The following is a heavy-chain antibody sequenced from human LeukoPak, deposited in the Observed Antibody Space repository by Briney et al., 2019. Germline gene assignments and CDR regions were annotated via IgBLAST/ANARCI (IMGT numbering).Heavy chain of an antibody. CDR1: GFTFSSYG. CDR3: AKAKWFGESPFHY. Sequence: GGSLRLSCAASGFTFSSYGMNWVRQAPGKGLEWVSEISGSGGSTYYADSVKGRFTISRDNSKHTLYLQMNSLRAEDTAIYYCAKAKWFGESPFHYWGQGTLVTVSS. CDR2: ISGSGGST. V-gene: IGHV3-23*01. J-gene: IGHJ4*02. D-gene: IGHD3-10*01.